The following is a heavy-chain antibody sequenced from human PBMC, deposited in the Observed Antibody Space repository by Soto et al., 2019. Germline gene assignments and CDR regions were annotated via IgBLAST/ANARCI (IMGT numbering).Heavy chain of an antibody. D-gene: IGHD1-26*01. V-gene: IGHV1-3*01. CDR1: GYIFTSYA. J-gene: IGHJ4*02. CDR3: ARAQGGYSGSYRFDY. Sequence: ASVKVSCKASGYIFTSYAMHWVRQAPGQRLEWMGWINAGNGNTKYSQKFQGRVTITRDTSASTAYMELSSLRSEDTAVYYCARAQGGYSGSYRFDYWGQGTPVT. CDR2: INAGNGNT.